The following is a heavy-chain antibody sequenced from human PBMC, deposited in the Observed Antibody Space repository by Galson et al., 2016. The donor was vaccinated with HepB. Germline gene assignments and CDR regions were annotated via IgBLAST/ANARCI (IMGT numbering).Heavy chain of an antibody. D-gene: IGHD3-10*01. V-gene: IGHV4-61*02. J-gene: IGHJ4*02. CDR1: GGSITGDTYY. CDR2: IYTSGRT. Sequence: TLSLTCTVSGGSITGDTYYWSWIRQPAGKGLEWIGRIYTSGRTSYNPSLESRVTLSLDTSRNQFSLTLSSVTAADTAVYNCAREFTYWGKGTLVTFSS. CDR3: AREFTY.